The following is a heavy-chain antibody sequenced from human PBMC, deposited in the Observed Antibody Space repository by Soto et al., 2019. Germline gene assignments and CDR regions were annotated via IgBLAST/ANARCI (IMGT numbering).Heavy chain of an antibody. Sequence: EGSLRLSCAASGFTFSSYWMSWVRQAPGKGLEWVANIKQDGSEKYYVDSVKGRFTISRDNAKNSLYLQMNSLRAEDTAVYYCARDFSRMLPYFDYWGQGTLVTVSS. J-gene: IGHJ4*02. V-gene: IGHV3-7*03. CDR2: IKQDGSEK. CDR1: GFTFSSYW. CDR3: ARDFSRMLPYFDY. D-gene: IGHD2-8*01.